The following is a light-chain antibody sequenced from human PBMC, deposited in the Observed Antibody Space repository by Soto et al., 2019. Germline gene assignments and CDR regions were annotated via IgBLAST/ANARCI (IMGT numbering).Light chain of an antibody. CDR3: SSYTSSSALYV. J-gene: IGLJ1*01. V-gene: IGLV2-14*03. CDR1: SNDVGGYNY. CDR2: DVS. Sequence: QSVLTQPASVSGSPRQSITISCTGTSNDVGGYNYVSWYQQYPGKAPKLMIYDVSDRPPGVSNRFSGSKSDNTASLTISGLQAEDEAEYYCSSYTSSSALYVFGSGTKLTVL.